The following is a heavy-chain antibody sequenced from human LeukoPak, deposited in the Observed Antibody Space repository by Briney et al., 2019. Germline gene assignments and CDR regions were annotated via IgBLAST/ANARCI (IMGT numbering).Heavy chain of an antibody. D-gene: IGHD6-13*01. CDR1: GGSISSSSYY. CDR2: IYYSGST. CDR3: ARHVIAAAGSHAEYFQH. J-gene: IGHJ1*01. Sequence: SETLSLTCTVSGGSISSSSYYWGWIRQPPGKGLEWIGSIYYSGSTYYNPSLKSRVTISVDTSKNQFSLKLSSVTAADTAVYHCARHVIAAAGSHAEYFQHWGQGTLVTVSS. V-gene: IGHV4-39*01.